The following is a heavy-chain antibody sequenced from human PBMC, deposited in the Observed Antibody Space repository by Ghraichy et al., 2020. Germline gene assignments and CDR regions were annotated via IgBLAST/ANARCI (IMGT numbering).Heavy chain of an antibody. V-gene: IGHV4-31*03. Sequence: SETLSLTCTVSGGSISSGDYYWSWIRPHPGKGLEWIGYIYYSGSTYYNPSLKSRVTISIDTSKNQFSLKLSSVTAADTAVYYCARGLVTAMYFDYWGQGTLVTVSS. CDR3: ARGLVTAMYFDY. J-gene: IGHJ4*02. CDR2: IYYSGST. CDR1: GGSISSGDYY. D-gene: IGHD2-21*02.